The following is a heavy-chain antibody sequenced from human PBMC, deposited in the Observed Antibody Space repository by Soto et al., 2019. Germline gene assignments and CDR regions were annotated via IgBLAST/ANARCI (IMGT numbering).Heavy chain of an antibody. D-gene: IGHD2-2*01. CDR1: GGSVSSGQHY. V-gene: IGHV4-30-4*01. CDR2: IYNRRNT. Sequence: SETLSLTCTVSGGSVSSGQHYWSWIRQPPGRGLEWIGYIYNRRNTDYNPSLRSRVTISIDTSKNQFSLKVNSVTAADTAVYYCASSTRTLGRLFDPWGQGTLVTVSS. CDR3: ASSTRTLGRLFDP. J-gene: IGHJ5*02.